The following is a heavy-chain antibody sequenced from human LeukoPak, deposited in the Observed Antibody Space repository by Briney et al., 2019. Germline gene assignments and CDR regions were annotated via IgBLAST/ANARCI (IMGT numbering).Heavy chain of an antibody. V-gene: IGHV3-21*01. CDR2: ISSSSGYI. CDR1: GFTFSNYR. Sequence: PGGSLRLSCEVSGFTFSNYRMNWVRQAPGKGLEWVSSISSSSGYIYYAGSVKGRFTISRDNAKNSLYLQMNSLRAEDTAVYFCARGNDFWSGYPIDYWGQGTLVTVSS. CDR3: ARGNDFWSGYPIDY. D-gene: IGHD3-3*01. J-gene: IGHJ4*02.